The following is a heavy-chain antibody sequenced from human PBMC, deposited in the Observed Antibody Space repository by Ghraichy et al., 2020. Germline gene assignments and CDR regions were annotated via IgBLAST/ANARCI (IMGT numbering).Heavy chain of an antibody. V-gene: IGHV3-7*01. CDR2: IKQDGSEK. J-gene: IGHJ4*02. CDR1: GFTFSTYW. D-gene: IGHD5-18*01. CDR3: ARAGTVFWIQDY. Sequence: GESLRLSCAASGFTFSTYWMSWVHQASGKGLEWVANIKQDGSEKYYVDSVKGRFTISRDNAKNSLYLQMNSLRAEDTAVYYCARAGTVFWIQDYWGQGTLVTVSS.